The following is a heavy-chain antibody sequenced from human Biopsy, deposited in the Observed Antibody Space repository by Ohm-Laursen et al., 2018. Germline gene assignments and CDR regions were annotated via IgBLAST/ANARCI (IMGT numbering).Heavy chain of an antibody. Sequence: DTLSLTCTVSGGSISSYYWSWIRQPPGKGLQWIGYVYYTGSTDYNPSLQSRVTISVDTSKNHFSLRLRSVTPADTAIYYCARDRGYYSDRTVPGYFDLWGRGTLVTVSS. D-gene: IGHD3-22*01. CDR1: GGSISSYY. CDR3: ARDRGYYSDRTVPGYFDL. J-gene: IGHJ2*01. V-gene: IGHV4-59*01. CDR2: VYYTGST.